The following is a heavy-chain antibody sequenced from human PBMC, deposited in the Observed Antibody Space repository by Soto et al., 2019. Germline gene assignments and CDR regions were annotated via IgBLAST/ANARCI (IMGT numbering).Heavy chain of an antibody. D-gene: IGHD2-8*01. CDR2: IIAGNGNT. CDR3: AREGCTSGVCYYDY. CDR1: GYTFTTYA. Sequence: QVQLVQSGAEVKKPGASVTVSCKASGYTFTTYAIHWVRQAPGQRLEWMGWIIAGNGNTKYSQRFQGRVTITRDTSASTAYMELSSLRSEDTAVFYCAREGCTSGVCYYDYWGQGTLVTVSS. J-gene: IGHJ4*02. V-gene: IGHV1-3*01.